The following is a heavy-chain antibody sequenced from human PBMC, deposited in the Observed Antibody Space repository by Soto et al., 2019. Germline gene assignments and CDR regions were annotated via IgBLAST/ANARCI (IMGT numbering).Heavy chain of an antibody. D-gene: IGHD5-18*01. CDR1: GFTFSSYG. J-gene: IGHJ4*02. CDR2: ISYDGSNK. Sequence: GGSLRLSCAASGFTFSSYGMHWVRQAPGKGLEWVAVISYDGSNKYYADSVKGRFTISRDNSKNTLYLQMNSLRAEDTAVYYCAKRGYSYGVDYWGQGTLVTVSS. CDR3: AKRGYSYGVDY. V-gene: IGHV3-30*18.